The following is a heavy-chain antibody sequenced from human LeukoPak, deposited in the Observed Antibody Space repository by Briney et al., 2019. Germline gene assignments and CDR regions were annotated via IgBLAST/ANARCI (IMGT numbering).Heavy chain of an antibody. V-gene: IGHV4-59*01. CDR3: ARADSYSSGWYGGLDY. CDR2: IYYSGST. Sequence: SETLSLTCTVSGGSISSYYWSWIRQPPGKGLEWIGYIYYSGSTNYNPSLKSRVTILVDTSKNQFSLKLSSVTAADTAVYYCARADSYSSGWYGGLDYWGQGTLVTVSS. D-gene: IGHD6-19*01. J-gene: IGHJ4*02. CDR1: GGSISSYY.